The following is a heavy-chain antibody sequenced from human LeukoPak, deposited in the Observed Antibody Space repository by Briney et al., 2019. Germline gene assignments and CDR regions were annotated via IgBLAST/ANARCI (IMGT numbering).Heavy chain of an antibody. V-gene: IGHV3-33*01. Sequence: GGSLRLSCAASGFTFSSYGMHWVRQAPGKGLEWVAVIWYDGSNKYYADSVKGRFTISRDNSKNTLYLRMNSLRAEDTAVYYCARDNPSSGMDVWGQGTTVTVSS. CDR3: ARDNPSSGMDV. CDR2: IWYDGSNK. CDR1: GFTFSSYG. D-gene: IGHD1-14*01. J-gene: IGHJ6*02.